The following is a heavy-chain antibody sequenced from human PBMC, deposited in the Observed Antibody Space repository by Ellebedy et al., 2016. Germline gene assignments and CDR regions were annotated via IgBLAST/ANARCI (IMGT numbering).Heavy chain of an antibody. CDR1: GFTFSDHY. J-gene: IGHJ4*02. D-gene: IGHD1-26*01. Sequence: GESLKISXAASGFTFSDHYMDWVRQAPGKGLEWVGRTRKKGKSYTTEYAVSLKGRVTISRDDSKNSVYLQMNSLKTEDTAVYYCARVGATRWGQGTLVIVSS. V-gene: IGHV3-72*01. CDR3: ARVGATR. CDR2: TRKKGKSYTT.